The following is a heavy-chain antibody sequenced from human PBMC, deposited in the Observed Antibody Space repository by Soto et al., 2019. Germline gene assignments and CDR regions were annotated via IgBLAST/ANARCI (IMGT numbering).Heavy chain of an antibody. CDR2: IFSNDEK. CDR3: ARILRNNHHPPDY. J-gene: IGHJ4*02. V-gene: IGHV2-26*01. CDR1: GISLSNDRTG. Sequence: QVTFKESGPVLVKPTETLTLTCTVSGISLSNDRTGVSWIRQPPGKALEWLAHIFSNDEKSYSTSLKSRLTISKDTSKSQVVLTMSNVDPVDTATYYCARILRNNHHPPDYWGQGTLVTVSS.